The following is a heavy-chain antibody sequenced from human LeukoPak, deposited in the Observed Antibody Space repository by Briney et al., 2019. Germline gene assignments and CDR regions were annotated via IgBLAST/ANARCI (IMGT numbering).Heavy chain of an antibody. D-gene: IGHD2-2*01. J-gene: IGHJ5*02. CDR2: ISAYNGNT. Sequence: ASVKVSCKASGYTFTSYGISWVRQAPGQGLEWMGWISAYNGNTNYAQKLQGRVTVTTDTSTSTAYMELRSLRSDDTAVYYCARYHEAYNWFDPWGQGTLVTVSS. CDR3: ARYHEAYNWFDP. V-gene: IGHV1-18*01. CDR1: GYTFTSYG.